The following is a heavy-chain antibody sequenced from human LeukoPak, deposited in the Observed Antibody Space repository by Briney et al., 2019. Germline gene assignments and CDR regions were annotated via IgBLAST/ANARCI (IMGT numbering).Heavy chain of an antibody. Sequence: GASVKVSCKASGDTFTRYDMYWVRQAPGQGLEWMGRITPRGGSTSYAQKFQGRVIMTRDTSTSTIYMELSSLRSEDTAVYYCAKMGKTYYVFWSGSNTRGPFDYWGQGTLVTVSS. CDR2: ITPRGGST. D-gene: IGHD3-3*01. CDR1: GDTFTRYD. J-gene: IGHJ4*02. CDR3: AKMGKTYYVFWSGSNTRGPFDY. V-gene: IGHV1-46*01.